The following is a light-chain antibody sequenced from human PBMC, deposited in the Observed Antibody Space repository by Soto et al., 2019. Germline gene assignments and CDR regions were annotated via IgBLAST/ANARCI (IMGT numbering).Light chain of an antibody. CDR3: HQYGSSRWT. Sequence: EVVLTQSPGTLSLSPGERTTLSCRASQRISSSYLAWYQQKPGQAPRLLIYAASSRATGIPDRFSGSGSGTDFTLTISRLESEDFAVYYCHQYGSSRWTFGQGTKVEIK. CDR1: QRISSSY. CDR2: AAS. J-gene: IGKJ1*01. V-gene: IGKV3-20*01.